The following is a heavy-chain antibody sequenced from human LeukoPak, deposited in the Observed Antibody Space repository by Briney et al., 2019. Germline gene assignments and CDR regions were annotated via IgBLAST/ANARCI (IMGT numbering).Heavy chain of an antibody. J-gene: IGHJ6*02. D-gene: IGHD3-10*01. V-gene: IGHV4-59*01. Sequence: PSETLSLTCTVSGGSINTYFWSWIRQPPGKGLEWIGYIYYSGSTNYNPSLKSRVTISVDTSKNQFSLKLSSVTAADTAVYYCSKSRYYYGSGSYYSAYLMDVWGQGTTVTVSS. CDR1: GGSINTYF. CDR2: IYYSGST. CDR3: SKSRYYYGSGSYYSAYLMDV.